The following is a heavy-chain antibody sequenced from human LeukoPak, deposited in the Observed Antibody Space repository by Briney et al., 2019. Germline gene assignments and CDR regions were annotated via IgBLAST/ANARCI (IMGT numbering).Heavy chain of an antibody. CDR2: IRGSGGST. D-gene: IGHD6-19*01. J-gene: IGHJ4*02. Sequence: PGGSLRLSCAASGFTFSSYAMSWVRQAPGKGLEWVSAIRGSGGSTYHADSVKGRFTISRDNSKNTLYLQMNSLRAEDTAVYYCAKYPSPAVGATHLDYWGQGTLVTVSS. CDR3: AKYPSPAVGATHLDY. CDR1: GFTFSSYA. V-gene: IGHV3-23*01.